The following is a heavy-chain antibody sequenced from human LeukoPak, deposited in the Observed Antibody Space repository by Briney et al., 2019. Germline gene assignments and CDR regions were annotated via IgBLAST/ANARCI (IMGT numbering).Heavy chain of an antibody. CDR1: GGSISSDY. D-gene: IGHD2-15*01. V-gene: IGHV4-59*08. CDR3: ARSASLDPSSFEQQYTGHWYFDL. CDR2: IYYSVGT. Sequence: SETLSLSRAVSGGSISSDYWSWVREPPGKGLGWVGYIYYSVGTNYYHSLKNRVTISVDTSKNHFSLKLSSVTAADTAVYYCARSASLDPSSFEQQYTGHWYFDLWGRGTLVTVSS. J-gene: IGHJ2*01.